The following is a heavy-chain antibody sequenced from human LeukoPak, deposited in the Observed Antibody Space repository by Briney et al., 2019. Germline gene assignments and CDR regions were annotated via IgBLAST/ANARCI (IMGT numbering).Heavy chain of an antibody. CDR1: GDSVSSQSGA. J-gene: IGHJ4*03. D-gene: IGHD3-10*01. Sequence: SQTLSLTCAISGDSVSSQSGAWNWLRQSPSRGLEWLGRTYYRTKWYYEYSVCMKSRVTMIPDTSKNQFFLQLCSVTPEDTAVYYCVHGLSGVGFTYWGHGNLVTVSS. CDR2: TYYRTKWYY. V-gene: IGHV6-1*01. CDR3: VHGLSGVGFTY.